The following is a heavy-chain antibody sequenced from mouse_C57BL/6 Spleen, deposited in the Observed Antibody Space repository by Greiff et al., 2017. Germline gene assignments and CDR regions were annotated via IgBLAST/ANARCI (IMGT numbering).Heavy chain of an antibody. J-gene: IGHJ1*03. CDR3: ARHDYSNYGWYFDV. CDR2: ISSGGSYT. CDR1: GFTFSSYG. V-gene: IGHV5-6*01. Sequence: EVTLVESGGDLVKPGGSLKLSCAASGFTFSSYGMSWVRQTPDKRLEWVATISSGGSYTYYPDSVKGRFTISRDNAKNTLYLQMSSLKAEDTAMYYCARHDYSNYGWYFDVWGTGTTVTVSS. D-gene: IGHD2-5*01.